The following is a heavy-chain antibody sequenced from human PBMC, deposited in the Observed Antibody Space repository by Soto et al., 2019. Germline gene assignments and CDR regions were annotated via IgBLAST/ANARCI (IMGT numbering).Heavy chain of an antibody. D-gene: IGHD3-10*01. J-gene: IGHJ5*02. CDR1: GGSISSGGYY. CDR3: ASICAINGAMVRGVIFLFDP. V-gene: IGHV4-31*03. CDR2: IYYSGST. Sequence: SETLSLTCTVSGGSISSGGYYWSWIRQHPGKGLEWIGYIYYSGSTYYNPSLKSRVTISVDTSKRQFSLKLSSETAADKAVYYCASICAINGAMVRGVIFLFDPWGQGTLVTVSS.